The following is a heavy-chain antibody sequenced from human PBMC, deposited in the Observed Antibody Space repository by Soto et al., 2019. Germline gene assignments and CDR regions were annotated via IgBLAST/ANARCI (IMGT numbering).Heavy chain of an antibody. CDR2: TSYRSRWHY. J-gene: IGHJ3*02. Sequence: QVRLQQSGPGLVYPSQTLSLTCVISGDSVSTNSCAWSWIRQAPSRGLEWLGRTSYRSRWHYEYAAYVNSRESISSDTTKNQLYLQLNSVTPEDTAQYYCVGDGCSTATCVGGRMNAFDIWGQGTVVTVSS. CDR3: VGDGCSTATCVGGRMNAFDI. D-gene: IGHD2-2*01. CDR1: GDSVSTNSCA. V-gene: IGHV6-1*01.